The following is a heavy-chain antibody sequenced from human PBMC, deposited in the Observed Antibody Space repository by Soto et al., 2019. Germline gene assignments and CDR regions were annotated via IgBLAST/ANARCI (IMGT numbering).Heavy chain of an antibody. Sequence: GGSLRLSCVASGFTLSSYGITWVRQAPGKGLDWVSSIRGTSDITHHADSVTGRFTMSRDNSKNTVYLQMNGLRVDDTAIYYCARLIPTALDPRGYFDFWGQGILVTVSS. CDR1: GFTLSSYG. V-gene: IGHV3-23*01. CDR2: IRGTSDIT. CDR3: ARLIPTALDPRGYFDF. J-gene: IGHJ4*02. D-gene: IGHD3-22*01.